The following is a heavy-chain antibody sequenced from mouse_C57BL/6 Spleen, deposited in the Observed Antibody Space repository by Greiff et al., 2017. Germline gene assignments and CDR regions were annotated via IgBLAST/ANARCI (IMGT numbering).Heavy chain of an antibody. V-gene: IGHV1-55*01. Sequence: VQLQQPGAELVKPGASVKMSCKASGYTFTSYWITWVKQRPGQGLESIGDIYPGSGSTNYNEKFKSKATLTVDTSSSTAYMQLSSLTSEDSAVYYCARQGSPLPVGDYWGQGTTLTVSS. D-gene: IGHD1-1*01. CDR3: ARQGSPLPVGDY. CDR1: GYTFTSYW. J-gene: IGHJ2*01. CDR2: IYPGSGST.